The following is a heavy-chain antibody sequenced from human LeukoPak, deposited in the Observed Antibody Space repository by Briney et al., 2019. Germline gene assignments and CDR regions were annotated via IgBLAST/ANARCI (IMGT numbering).Heavy chain of an antibody. CDR1: GGTFSSYA. CDR3: ARGRSALVYWFDP. D-gene: IGHD6-13*01. J-gene: IGHJ5*02. Sequence: SVKVSCKASGGTFSSYAISWVRQAPGQGLEWMGGIIPIFGTANYAQKFQGRVTITADKSTSTAYMELSSLRSEDTAVYYCARGRSALVYWFDPWGQGTLVTVSA. V-gene: IGHV1-69*06. CDR2: IIPIFGTA.